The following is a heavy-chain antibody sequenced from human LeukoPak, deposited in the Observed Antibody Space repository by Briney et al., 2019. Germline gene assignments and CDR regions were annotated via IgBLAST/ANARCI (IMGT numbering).Heavy chain of an antibody. CDR2: IHSSGSS. D-gene: IGHD3/OR15-3a*01. V-gene: IGHV4-4*07. J-gene: IGHJ4*02. CDR1: GGSISSYY. Sequence: SETLSLTCTVSGGSISSYYWSWIRQPAGKGLEWIGRIHSSGSSNYNPSLEGRVTMSVDTSKNQFTLRLTSVTAAHTAVYYCARARTGCGSSVGYGIDSWGQGTRVTVSS. CDR3: ARARTGCGSSVGYGIDS.